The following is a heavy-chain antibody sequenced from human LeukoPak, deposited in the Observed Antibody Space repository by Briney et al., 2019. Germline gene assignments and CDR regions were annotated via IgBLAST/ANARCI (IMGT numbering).Heavy chain of an antibody. Sequence: SETLSLTCAVYGGSFSGYYWSWIRQPPGKGLEWIGEINHSGSTNYNPSLKSRVTISVDTSKDQFSLKLSSVTAADTAVYYCARGLRIQLWFDYWGQGTLVTVSS. V-gene: IGHV4-34*01. CDR1: GGSFSGYY. CDR2: INHSGST. CDR3: ARGLRIQLWFDY. D-gene: IGHD5-18*01. J-gene: IGHJ4*02.